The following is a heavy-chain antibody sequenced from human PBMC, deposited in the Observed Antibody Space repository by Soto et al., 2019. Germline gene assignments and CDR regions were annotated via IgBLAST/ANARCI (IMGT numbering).Heavy chain of an antibody. CDR3: ARTYSSAVDDAFDI. J-gene: IGHJ3*02. CDR2: IYPGDSDT. V-gene: IGHV5-51*01. D-gene: IGHD6-25*01. Sequence: RGSGYSFVDLGGGWVRQMPGKGLEWMGIIYPGDSDTRYSPSFQGQVTISADKSISTAYLQWSSLKASDTAMYYCARTYSSAVDDAFDIWGQGTMVTVSS. CDR1: GYSFVDLG.